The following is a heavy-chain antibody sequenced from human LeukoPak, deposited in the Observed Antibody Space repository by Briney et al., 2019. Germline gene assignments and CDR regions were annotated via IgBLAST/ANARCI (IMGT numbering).Heavy chain of an antibody. CDR2: ISAYNDNT. Sequence: ASVKVSCKASGYTFNTYGISWVRQAPGQGLEWMGWISAYNDNTNYAQKLQGRVTMTTETPTSTAYMELRSLISDDTAMYYCARDEGYYDSSGLDYWGQGTLVTVSS. CDR3: ARDEGYYDSSGLDY. D-gene: IGHD3-22*01. V-gene: IGHV1-18*01. J-gene: IGHJ4*02. CDR1: GYTFNTYG.